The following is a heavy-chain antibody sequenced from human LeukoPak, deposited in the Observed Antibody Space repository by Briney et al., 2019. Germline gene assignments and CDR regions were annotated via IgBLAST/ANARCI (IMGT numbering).Heavy chain of an antibody. Sequence: SETLSLTCNLSGVPITVYYWSWIRLAPRRGLEWIGYMYYSGDSNSNPSLEGRVTMSADTSTNQFSLRLTSVTAADTAIYYCARELPSTGNWFDPWGQGILVTVSS. CDR2: MYYSGDS. CDR3: ARELPSTGNWFDP. J-gene: IGHJ5*02. D-gene: IGHD1-14*01. V-gene: IGHV4-59*01. CDR1: GVPITVYY.